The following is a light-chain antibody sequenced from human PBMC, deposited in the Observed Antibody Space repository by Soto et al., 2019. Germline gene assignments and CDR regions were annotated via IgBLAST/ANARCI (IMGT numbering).Light chain of an antibody. CDR3: QQYENLPT. CDR1: QTISGY. V-gene: IGKV1-33*01. J-gene: IGKJ5*01. CDR2: AAS. Sequence: DIQITQSPSSLSASVGDRATITCRASQTISGYLNWYQQKPGKAPELLIYAASYLGNGVPSRLRGSGSGTDFTFPIRRLQPEDIATYYCQQYENLPTFGQGTRLEIK.